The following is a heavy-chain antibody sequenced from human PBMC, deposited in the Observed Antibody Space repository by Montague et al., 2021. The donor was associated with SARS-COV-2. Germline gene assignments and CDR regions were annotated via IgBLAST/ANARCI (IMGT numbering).Heavy chain of an antibody. Sequence: PALVKPTQTLTLTCTFSGFSLTTSAVGVGWIRQPPGKALEWLAVIYWDDDKRYSPSLKSRLTITKDISKNQVVLTMTNMDPVDTATYYCAHRRGLLLSDAFDIWGQGTMVTVSS. CDR2: IYWDDDK. J-gene: IGHJ3*02. D-gene: IGHD1-26*01. CDR1: GFSLTTSAVG. CDR3: AHRRGLLLSDAFDI. V-gene: IGHV2-5*02.